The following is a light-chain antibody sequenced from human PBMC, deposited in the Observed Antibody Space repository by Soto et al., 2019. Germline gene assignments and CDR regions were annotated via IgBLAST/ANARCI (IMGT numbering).Light chain of an antibody. CDR1: SNNY. Sequence: QSVLTQPPSASGSLGQSVTISCTGFSNNYVSWYQQHPDKAPKLMIYEVTKRPSGVPDRFSGSKSGDTASLTVSGLQAEDEADYYCNSYAGNNNILFGGWTKLTVL. CDR2: EVT. CDR3: NSYAGNNNIL. J-gene: IGLJ2*01. V-gene: IGLV2-8*01.